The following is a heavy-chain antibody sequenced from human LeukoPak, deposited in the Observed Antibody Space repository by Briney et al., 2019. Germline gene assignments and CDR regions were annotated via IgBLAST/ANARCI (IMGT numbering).Heavy chain of an antibody. V-gene: IGHV1-8*01. D-gene: IGHD5-18*01. CDR1: GYTFTSYD. Sequence: ASVKLSCKASGYTFTSYDINWVRQATGQGLEWMGWMNPNSGDTGYAQNFQGRLNMTRNTSKSTAYMELSSLRSEDTAVYYCARARGYNYGYVDYWGQGTLVTVSS. CDR3: ARARGYNYGYVDY. CDR2: MNPNSGDT. J-gene: IGHJ4*02.